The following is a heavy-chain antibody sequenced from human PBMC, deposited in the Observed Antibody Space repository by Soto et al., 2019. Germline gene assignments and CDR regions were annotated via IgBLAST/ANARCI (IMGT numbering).Heavy chain of an antibody. CDR3: AREMAGLGGEYDY. J-gene: IGHJ4*02. Sequence: QVQLVQSGAEVKNPGASAKVSCKTSGYTFTKYGVGWVRQAPGQGLEWMGWISGSSGNANYAEKVQGRITLTTDTSTSTAYIELRSLRSADTAVYYCAREMAGLGGEYDYWGQGTLVTVSS. CDR2: ISGSSGNA. D-gene: IGHD3-16*01. V-gene: IGHV1-18*01. CDR1: GYTFTKYG.